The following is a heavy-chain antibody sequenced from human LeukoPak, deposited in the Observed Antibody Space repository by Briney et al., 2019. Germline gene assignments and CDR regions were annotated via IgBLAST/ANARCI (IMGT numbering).Heavy chain of an antibody. CDR1: GYTFTSFY. CDR3: ARDNRIAAAVDATGNFDY. J-gene: IGHJ4*02. V-gene: IGHV1-46*01. Sequence: GASVKVSCKASGYTFTSFYMHWVRQAPGQGLEWMGIINPSGGSTSYAQKFQGRVTMTRDMSTSTVYMELSSLRSEDTAVYYCARDNRIAAAVDATGNFDYWGQGTLVTVSS. D-gene: IGHD6-13*01. CDR2: INPSGGST.